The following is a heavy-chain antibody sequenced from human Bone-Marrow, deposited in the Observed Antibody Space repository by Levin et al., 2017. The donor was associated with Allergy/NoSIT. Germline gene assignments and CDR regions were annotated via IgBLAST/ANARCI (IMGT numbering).Heavy chain of an antibody. J-gene: IGHJ5*02. V-gene: IGHV3-23*01. CDR3: AKDLSARGGQQLLRDWFDP. CDR1: GFTFSSYA. D-gene: IGHD6-13*01. Sequence: ETLSLTCAASGFTFSSYAMSWVRQAPGKGLEWVSAISGSGGSTYYADSVKGRFTISRDNSKNTLYLQMNSLRAEDTAVYYCAKDLSARGGQQLLRDWFDPWGQGTLVTVSS. CDR2: ISGSGGST.